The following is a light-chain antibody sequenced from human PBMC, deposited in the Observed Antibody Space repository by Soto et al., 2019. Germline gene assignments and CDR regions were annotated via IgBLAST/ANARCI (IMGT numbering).Light chain of an antibody. Sequence: DIQMTQSPSSLSASVGDRVSITCRASQSIAAYLNWYQQKPGKAPHLLIYAATSLQSEVPSRFSGSGSGTDFTLTISSLQPEDFATYYCQQSYNTPRTFGQGTKLEIK. J-gene: IGKJ2*01. CDR1: QSIAAY. V-gene: IGKV1-39*01. CDR3: QQSYNTPRT. CDR2: AAT.